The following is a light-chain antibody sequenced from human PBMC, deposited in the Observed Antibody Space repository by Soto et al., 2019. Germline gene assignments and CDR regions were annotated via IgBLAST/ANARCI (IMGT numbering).Light chain of an antibody. CDR1: QSFSDW. Sequence: DIHMTQSPSTLSASVGDRVTITCRASQSFSDWLAWYQQKPGKAPKLLIYKASTLKSGVPSRFSGSGSGTEFTLTISSLQPDDFATYYCQHYNSYSEAFGQGTKVDIK. J-gene: IGKJ1*01. V-gene: IGKV1-5*03. CDR3: QHYNSYSEA. CDR2: KAS.